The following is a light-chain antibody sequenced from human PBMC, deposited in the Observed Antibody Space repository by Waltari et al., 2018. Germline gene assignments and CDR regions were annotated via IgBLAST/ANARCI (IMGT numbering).Light chain of an antibody. CDR2: AVT. CDR1: SRDVGGYSL. CDR3: CSYAGSTTSSVV. J-gene: IGLJ1*01. Sequence: QSALTQPASVSGSPGQSITLSCTGSSRDVGGYSLGSWDQQHPGKAPKLMIYAVTKRPSGVSHRFSGSKSGNTASLTISGLQTEDEADYYCCSYAGSTTSSVVFGTGTKVIVL. V-gene: IGLV2-23*02.